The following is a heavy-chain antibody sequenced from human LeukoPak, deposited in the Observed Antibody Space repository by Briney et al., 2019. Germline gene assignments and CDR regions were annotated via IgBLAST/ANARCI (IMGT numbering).Heavy chain of an antibody. CDR2: IIPIFGTA. Sequence: SVKVSCKASGGTFSSYAISWVRQAPGQGLEWMGGIIPIFGTANYAQKFQGRVTITADESTSTAYMELSSLRSEDTAVYYRATIPAGVYYYGMDVWGQGTTVAVS. D-gene: IGHD2-2*01. V-gene: IGHV1-69*13. J-gene: IGHJ6*02. CDR3: ATIPAGVYYYGMDV. CDR1: GGTFSSYA.